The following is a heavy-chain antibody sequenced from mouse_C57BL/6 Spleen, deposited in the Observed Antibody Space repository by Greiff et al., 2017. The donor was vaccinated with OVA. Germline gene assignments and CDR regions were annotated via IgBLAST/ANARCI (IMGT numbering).Heavy chain of an antibody. CDR1: GYTFTSYW. CDR2: IDPSDSYT. D-gene: IGHD2-1*01. Sequence: VKLQQPGAELVRPGTSVKLSCKASGYTFTSYWMHWVKQRPGQGLEWIGVIDPSDSYTNYNQKFKGKATLTVDTSSSTAYMQLSSLTSEDSAVYYCGREGKLPSGYFDVWGTGTTVTVSS. CDR3: GREGKLPSGYFDV. J-gene: IGHJ1*03. V-gene: IGHV1-59*01.